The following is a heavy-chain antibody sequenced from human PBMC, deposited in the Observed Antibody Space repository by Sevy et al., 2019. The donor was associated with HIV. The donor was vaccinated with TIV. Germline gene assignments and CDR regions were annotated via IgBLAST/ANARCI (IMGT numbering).Heavy chain of an antibody. J-gene: IGHJ6*03. D-gene: IGHD2-15*01. V-gene: IGHV3-33*06. CDR1: GFTFSSDG. CDR2: IWYDGSNK. CDR3: AKGACSGGSCYWEGDYYYYYMDV. Sequence: GGSLRLSCAASGFTFSSDGMHWVLQAPGKGLEWVAVIWYDGSNKYYADSVKGRFTISRDNSKNTLYLQMNSLRAEDTAVYYCAKGACSGGSCYWEGDYYYYYMDVWGKGTTVTVSS.